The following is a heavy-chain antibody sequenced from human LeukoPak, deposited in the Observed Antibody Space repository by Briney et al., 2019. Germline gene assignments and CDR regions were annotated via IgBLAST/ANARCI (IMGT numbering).Heavy chain of an antibody. CDR3: ARDRGGNGPFDY. J-gene: IGHJ4*02. V-gene: IGHV1-69*01. CDR1: GGTFSSYA. D-gene: IGHD1-1*01. Sequence: SVKVSCKATGGTFSSYAISWVRQAPGQGLEWMGGIIPIFGTANYAQKFQGRVTITADESTSTAYMELSSLRSEDTAVYYCARDRGGNGPFDYWGQGTLVTVSS. CDR2: IIPIFGTA.